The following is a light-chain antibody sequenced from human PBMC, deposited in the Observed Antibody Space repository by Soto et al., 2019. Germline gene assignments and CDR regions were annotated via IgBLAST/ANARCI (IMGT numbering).Light chain of an antibody. J-gene: IGKJ4*01. CDR3: QHYNDRPLT. CDR1: QSVSSY. V-gene: IGKV3-11*01. Sequence: EIVLTQSPATLSLSPGERATLSCRASQSVSSYLAWYQQKPGQAPRLLIHDASNRATGIPARFSGSGSGTDFTLTISSLEPEDFAVYSCQHYNDRPLTFGGGTKVEIK. CDR2: DAS.